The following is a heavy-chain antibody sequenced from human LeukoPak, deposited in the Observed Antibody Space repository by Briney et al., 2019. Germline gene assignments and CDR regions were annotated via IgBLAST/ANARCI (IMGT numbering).Heavy chain of an antibody. CDR2: ISYDGSNK. D-gene: IGHD2-2*01. CDR1: GFTFSSYA. CDR3: ARGIVVVPAAYYYYYYGMDV. Sequence: GGSLRLSCAASGFTFSSYAMHWVRQAPGKGLEWVAVISYDGSNKYYADSVKGRFTISRDNSKNTLYLQMNSMRAEDTAVYYCARGIVVVPAAYYYYYYGMDVWGQGTTVTVSS. V-gene: IGHV3-30*04. J-gene: IGHJ6*02.